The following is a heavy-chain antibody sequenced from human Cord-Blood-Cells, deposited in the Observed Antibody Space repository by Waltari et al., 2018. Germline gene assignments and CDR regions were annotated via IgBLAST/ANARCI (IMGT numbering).Heavy chain of an antibody. V-gene: IGHV5-51*01. CDR1: GYSFTSYW. Sequence: EVQLVQSGAEVKKPGESLKISCKGSGYSFTSYWIGWVRQMPGKGLEWMGIIYPGDSDTRYSPSFQGQGTISADKSISTAYLQWSSLKASDTAMYYCARRRITMVRGVIIDWFDPWGQGTLVTVSS. CDR3: ARRRITMVRGVIIDWFDP. D-gene: IGHD3-10*01. J-gene: IGHJ5*02. CDR2: IYPGDSDT.